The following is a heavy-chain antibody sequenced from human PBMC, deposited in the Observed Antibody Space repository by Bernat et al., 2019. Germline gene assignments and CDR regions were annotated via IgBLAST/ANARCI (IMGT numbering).Heavy chain of an antibody. V-gene: IGHV3-30*18. J-gene: IGHJ4*02. CDR3: AKDYYGSGIFFIPGEN. D-gene: IGHD3-10*01. CDR1: GFTFSSYG. CDR2: ISYDGSNK. Sequence: QVQLVESGGGVVQPGRSLRLSCAASGFTFSSYGMYWVRQAPGKGLEWVAVISYDGSNKYYADSVKGRFTISRDNSKNTLYLQMNSLRAEDTAVYYCAKDYYGSGIFFIPGENWGQGTLVTVSS.